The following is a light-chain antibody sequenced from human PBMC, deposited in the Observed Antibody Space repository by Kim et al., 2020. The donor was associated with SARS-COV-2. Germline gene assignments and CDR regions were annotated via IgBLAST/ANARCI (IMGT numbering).Light chain of an antibody. J-gene: IGLJ2*01. CDR3: GTWDSSLSVVV. CDR1: SSNIGNNY. V-gene: IGLV1-51*01. Sequence: GQKVTIPCSGSSSNIGNNYVSWYQQHPGTAPKLLIYDNNKRPSGIPDRFSGSKSGTSATLGITGLQTGDEADYYCGTWDSSLSVVVFGGGTQLTVL. CDR2: DNN.